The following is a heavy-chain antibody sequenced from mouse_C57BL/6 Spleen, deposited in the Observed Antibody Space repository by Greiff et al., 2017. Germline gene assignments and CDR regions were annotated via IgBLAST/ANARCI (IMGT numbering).Heavy chain of an antibody. CDR1: GFTFSSYT. CDR2: ISGGGGNT. D-gene: IGHD2-4*01. V-gene: IGHV5-9*01. CDR3: ARQSDYDYFDY. J-gene: IGHJ2*01. Sequence: EVQLVESGGGLVKPGGSLKLSCAASGFTFSSYTMSWVRQTPEKRLEWVATISGGGGNTYYPDSVKGRFTISRDTAKNTLYLQMSSLRSEDTALYYCARQSDYDYFDYWGQGTTLTVSS.